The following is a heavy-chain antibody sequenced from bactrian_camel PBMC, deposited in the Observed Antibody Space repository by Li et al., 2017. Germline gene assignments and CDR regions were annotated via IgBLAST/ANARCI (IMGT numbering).Heavy chain of an antibody. CDR1: GFDFSDTD. D-gene: IGHD6*01. V-gene: IGHV3S54*01. J-gene: IGHJ4*01. Sequence: HVKLVESGGGSVQTGGSLRLSCTASGFDFSDTDMDWYRQAPGKERERVAAIYIEYSTTYYADSVKGRFTISQDNAKNTLYLQMNSLRPEDTAMYYCAADSSWICVPGNEWKYSGQGTQVTVSA. CDR2: IYIEYSTT.